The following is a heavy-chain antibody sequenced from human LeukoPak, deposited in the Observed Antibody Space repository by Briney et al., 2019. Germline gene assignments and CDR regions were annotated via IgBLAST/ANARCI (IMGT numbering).Heavy chain of an antibody. Sequence: SETLSLTCTVSGGSISSYYWSWIRQPPGKGLEWIGYIYYSGSTNYNPSLKSRVTISVDTSKNQFSLKLSSVTAADTAVYYCARDAAPTVVTPWGGDYWGQGTLVTVSS. CDR2: IYYSGST. CDR3: ARDAAPTVVTPWGGDY. J-gene: IGHJ4*02. CDR1: GGSISSYY. D-gene: IGHD4-23*01. V-gene: IGHV4-59*01.